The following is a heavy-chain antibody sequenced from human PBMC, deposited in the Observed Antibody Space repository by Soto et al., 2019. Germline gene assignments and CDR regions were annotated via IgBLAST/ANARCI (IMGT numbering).Heavy chain of an antibody. CDR2: ISYDGSNK. Sequence: GGSLRLSCAACGFTFSSYGMHWVRQAPGKGLEWVAVISYDGSNKYYADSVKGRFTISRDNSKNTLYLQMNSLRAEDTAVYYCAKDREDTAMVYWGQGTLVTVSS. CDR3: AKDREDTAMVY. CDR1: GFTFSSYG. D-gene: IGHD5-18*01. V-gene: IGHV3-30*18. J-gene: IGHJ4*02.